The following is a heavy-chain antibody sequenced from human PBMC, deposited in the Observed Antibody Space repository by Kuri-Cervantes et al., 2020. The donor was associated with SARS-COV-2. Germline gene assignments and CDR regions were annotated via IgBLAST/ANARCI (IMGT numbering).Heavy chain of an antibody. V-gene: IGHV3-73*01. CDR3: TTLIDY. CDR2: VRGKANNYAT. J-gene: IGHJ4*02. CDR1: GFTFNNAW. Sequence: ETLSLTCAASGFTFNNAWMTWVRQGSGKGLEWVGRVRGKANNYATAYAASVKGRFTISRDDSKNMAYLQMNSLKTEDTAVYYCTTLIDYWGQGALVTVSS.